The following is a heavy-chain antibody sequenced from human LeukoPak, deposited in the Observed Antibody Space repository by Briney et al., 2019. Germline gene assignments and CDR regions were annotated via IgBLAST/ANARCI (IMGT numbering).Heavy chain of an antibody. V-gene: IGHV3-15*01. Sequence: GGSLRLSCAASGFTFSKYGMHWVRQAPGKGLEWVGRIQSITDGGTTDYAAPVKGRFTISRDDSKNTLYLQLNSLKTEDTAMYYCTIDYDYAWGSYRLGYWGQGTLVTVSS. CDR3: TIDYDYAWGSYRLGY. D-gene: IGHD3-16*02. CDR1: GFTFSKYG. J-gene: IGHJ4*02. CDR2: IQSITDGGTT.